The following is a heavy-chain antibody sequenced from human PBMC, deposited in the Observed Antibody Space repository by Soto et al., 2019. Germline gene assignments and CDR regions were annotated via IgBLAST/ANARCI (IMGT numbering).Heavy chain of an antibody. CDR3: ARVDIVVVVAARPIYNWFDP. Sequence: SSVKLSCKASGGTFSSYAISWVRQAPGQGLEWMGGIIPIFGTANYAQKFQGRVTITADESTSTAYMELSSLRSEDTAVYYCARVDIVVVVAARPIYNWFDPWG. CDR2: IIPIFGTA. J-gene: IGHJ5*02. D-gene: IGHD2-15*01. V-gene: IGHV1-69*13. CDR1: GGTFSSYA.